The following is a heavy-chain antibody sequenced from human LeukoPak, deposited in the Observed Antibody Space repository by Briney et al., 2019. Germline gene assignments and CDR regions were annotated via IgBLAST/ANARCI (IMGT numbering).Heavy chain of an antibody. J-gene: IGHJ4*02. CDR2: IYPGDSDT. CDR1: GYSFTSYW. Sequence: GESLKISCKGSGYSFTSYWIGWVRQMPGKGLEWMGTIYPGDSDTRYSPSFQGQVTISADKSISTAYLQWGSLKASDTAMYYCARHLRYYYDSSGHGLDYWGQGTLVTVSS. CDR3: ARHLRYYYDSSGHGLDY. D-gene: IGHD3-22*01. V-gene: IGHV5-51*01.